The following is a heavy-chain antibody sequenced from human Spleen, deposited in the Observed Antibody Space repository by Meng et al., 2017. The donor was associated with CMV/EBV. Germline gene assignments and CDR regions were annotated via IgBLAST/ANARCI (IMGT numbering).Heavy chain of an antibody. D-gene: IGHD3-3*01. CDR3: ARENDLWSGYYSY. CDR2: IKQDGSEK. Sequence: AASGFTFDDSTMHWVRQAPGKGLEWVANIKQDGSEKYYVDSVKGRFSISRDNAKNSLYLQVNSLRAEDTAVYYCARENDLWSGYYSYWGQGTLVTVSS. V-gene: IGHV3-7*01. J-gene: IGHJ4*02. CDR1: GFTFDDST.